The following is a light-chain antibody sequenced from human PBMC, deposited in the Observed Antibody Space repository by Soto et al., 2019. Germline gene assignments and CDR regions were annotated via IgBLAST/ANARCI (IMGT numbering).Light chain of an antibody. CDR1: NIGSKS. J-gene: IGLJ2*01. CDR3: QVWDSSSDLVV. V-gene: IGLV3-21*02. CDR2: DDS. Sequence: SYVLTQPPSVSVAPGQTARITCGGKNIGSKSVHWYQQKPGQAPVLVVYDDSDRPSGIPERFSGSNSGNTATLTISRVEAGDEADYYCQVWDSSSDLVVFGGGTQLTVL.